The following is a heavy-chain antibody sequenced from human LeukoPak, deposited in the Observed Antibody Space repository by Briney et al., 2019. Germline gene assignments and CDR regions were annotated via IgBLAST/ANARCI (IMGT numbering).Heavy chain of an antibody. CDR2: IWYDGSNK. CDR1: GFTFSSYG. D-gene: IGHD2-2*01. Sequence: GGSLRLSCAASGFTFSSYGMHWVRQAPGKGLEWVAVIWYDGSNKYYADSVKGRFTISRDNSKNTLYLQMNSLRAEDTAVYYCAREGVVGTVYYFDYWGQGTLVTVSS. CDR3: AREGVVGTVYYFDY. J-gene: IGHJ4*02. V-gene: IGHV3-33*01.